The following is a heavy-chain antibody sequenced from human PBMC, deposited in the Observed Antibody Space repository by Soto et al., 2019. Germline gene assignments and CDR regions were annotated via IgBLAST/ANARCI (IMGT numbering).Heavy chain of an antibody. CDR3: ARDQRYDFWSGYYRDYGMDV. Sequence: GSLRLSCAASGFTFSSYTMNWVRQAPGKGLEWVSSISSRSSYIYYADSVKGRFTISRDNAKISVYLQMNSLRAEDTAVYYCARDQRYDFWSGYYRDYGMDVWGQGTTVTVSS. J-gene: IGHJ6*02. D-gene: IGHD3-3*01. CDR2: ISSRSSYI. V-gene: IGHV3-21*01. CDR1: GFTFSSYT.